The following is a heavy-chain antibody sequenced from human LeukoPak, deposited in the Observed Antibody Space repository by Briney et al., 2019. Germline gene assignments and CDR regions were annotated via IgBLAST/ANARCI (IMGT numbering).Heavy chain of an antibody. CDR3: VSSYDFWSGYSV. CDR2: ISAYNGNT. J-gene: IGHJ6*02. CDR1: GYTFTSYG. D-gene: IGHD3-3*01. V-gene: IGHV1-18*01. Sequence: ASVKVSCKASGYTFTSYGISWVRQAPGQGLEWMGWISAYNGNTNYAQKLQGRVTMTTDTSTSTAYMELRSLRSDDAAVYYCVSSYDFWSGYSVWGQGTTVTVSS.